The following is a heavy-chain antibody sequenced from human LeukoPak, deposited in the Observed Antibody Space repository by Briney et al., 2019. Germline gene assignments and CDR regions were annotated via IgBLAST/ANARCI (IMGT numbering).Heavy chain of an antibody. J-gene: IGHJ6*03. CDR2: INHSGST. D-gene: IGHD3-22*01. CDR1: GGSFSGYY. Sequence: SETLSLTCAVYGGSFSGYYWSWIRHPPGKGLDWIGEINHSGSTNYNPSLKSRVTISVDTSKNQFSLKLSSVTAADTAVYYCARGSGSARNYYDSSGYPIGYYYYMDVWGKGTTVTVSS. CDR3: ARGSGSARNYYDSSGYPIGYYYYMDV. V-gene: IGHV4-34*01.